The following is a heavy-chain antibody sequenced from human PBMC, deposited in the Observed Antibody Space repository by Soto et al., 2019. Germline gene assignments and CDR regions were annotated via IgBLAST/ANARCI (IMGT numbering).Heavy chain of an antibody. J-gene: IGHJ5*02. CDR1: GGSISSYY. CDR2: IYYSGST. CDR3: ARGDRYCSGGSCRNWFDP. V-gene: IGHV4-59*01. D-gene: IGHD2-15*01. Sequence: SETLSLTCTVSGGSISSYYWSWIRQPPGKGLEWIGYIYYSGSTNYNPSLKSRVTISVDTSKNQFSLKLSSVTAADTAVYYCARGDRYCSGGSCRNWFDPWGQGTLVTVSS.